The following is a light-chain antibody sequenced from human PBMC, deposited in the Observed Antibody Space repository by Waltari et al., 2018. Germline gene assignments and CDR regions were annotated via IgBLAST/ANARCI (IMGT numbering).Light chain of an antibody. J-gene: IGLJ3*02. V-gene: IGLV1-51*01. CDR2: DND. CDR3: ATWDTALTGVV. CDR1: TYHIETNA. Sequence: QSLSPPPTSASAAPGQQVTISRSGTTYHIETNARSRYQQFPGTAPKVVIYDNDKRPSGTPDRFSASKSGTIATLDSTGLQTGDEADYYCATWDTALTGVVFGGGTKLTVL.